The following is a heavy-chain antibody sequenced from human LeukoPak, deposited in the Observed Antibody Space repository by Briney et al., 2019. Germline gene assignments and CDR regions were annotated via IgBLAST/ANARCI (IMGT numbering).Heavy chain of an antibody. V-gene: IGHV4-39*07. Sequence: PSETLSLTCTVSGGSISSSSYYWGWIRQPPGKGLEWIGSIYYSGSTNYNPSLKSRVTISVDTSKNQFSLKLSSVTAADTAVYYCARAPDDYGDYGVDYWGQGTLVTVSS. CDR3: ARAPDDYGDYGVDY. D-gene: IGHD4-17*01. J-gene: IGHJ4*02. CDR1: GGSISSSSYY. CDR2: IYYSGST.